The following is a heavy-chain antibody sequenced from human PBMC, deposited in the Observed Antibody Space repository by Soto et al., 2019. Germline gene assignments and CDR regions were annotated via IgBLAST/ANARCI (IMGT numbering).Heavy chain of an antibody. V-gene: IGHV1-18*01. CDR3: ARDLGRANIVVVVAAPPTGWFDP. D-gene: IGHD2-15*01. J-gene: IGHJ5*02. CDR2: ISAYNGNT. CDR1: GYTFTSYG. Sequence: ASVKVSCKASGYTFTSYGISWVRQAPGQGLEWMGWISAYNGNTNYAQKLQGRVTMTTDTSTSTAYMELRSLRSDDTAVYYCARDLGRANIVVVVAAPPTGWFDPWGQGXLVTVSS.